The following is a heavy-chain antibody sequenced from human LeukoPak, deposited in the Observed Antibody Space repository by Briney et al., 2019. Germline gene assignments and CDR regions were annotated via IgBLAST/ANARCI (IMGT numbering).Heavy chain of an antibody. V-gene: IGHV3-30*03. J-gene: IGHJ4*02. CDR3: ARDRGGIAVGRY. Sequence: GGSLRLSCAASGFTFSSYGMHWVRQAPGKGLEWVAVISYDGSNKYYADSVKGRFTISRDNSKNTLYLQMNSLRAEDTAVYYCARDRGGIAVGRYWGQGTLVTVSS. CDR2: ISYDGSNK. D-gene: IGHD6-19*01. CDR1: GFTFSSYG.